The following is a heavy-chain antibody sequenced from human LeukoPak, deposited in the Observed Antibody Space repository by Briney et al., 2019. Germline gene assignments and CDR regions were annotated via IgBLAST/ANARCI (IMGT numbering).Heavy chain of an antibody. CDR2: ISSSSSTI. D-gene: IGHD3-3*01. V-gene: IGHV3-48*04. Sequence: GGSLRLSCAASGFTFTSYSMNWVRQAPGKGLEWVSYISSSSSTIYYADSVKGRFTISRDNAKNSLYLQMNTLRAEDTAVYYCAKISPTTLYDSRGWFDPWGQGTLVTVSS. CDR1: GFTFTSYS. J-gene: IGHJ5*02. CDR3: AKISPTTLYDSRGWFDP.